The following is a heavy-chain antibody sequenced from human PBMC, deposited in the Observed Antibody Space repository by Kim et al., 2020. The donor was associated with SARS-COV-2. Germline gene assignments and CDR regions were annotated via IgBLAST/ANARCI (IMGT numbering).Heavy chain of an antibody. D-gene: IGHD1-1*01. CDR1: GFSVSSSY. Sequence: GGSLRLSCAASGFSVSSSYMNWVRQAPGKGLEWVSIIYSGGDRYYADFVKGRFTISRDNSKNTLYLQMNTLRAEATAVYYCARWNTGGPYGMDVWGQGTTGTVSS. CDR3: ARWNTGGPYGMDV. V-gene: IGHV3-53*01. CDR2: IYSGGDR. J-gene: IGHJ6*02.